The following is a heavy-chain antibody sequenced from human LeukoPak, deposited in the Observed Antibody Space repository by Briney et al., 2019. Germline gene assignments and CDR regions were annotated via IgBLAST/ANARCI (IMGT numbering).Heavy chain of an antibody. V-gene: IGHV3-48*04. CDR2: ISSTSGTI. CDR3: ARELVVPAAISSYDAFDI. D-gene: IGHD2-2*01. CDR1: GFTFRSYS. Sequence: GGSLRLSCVASGFTFRSYSMNWVRQAPGKGLEWVSYISSTSGTIYYADSMKGRFTISRDNAKNSLYLQMNGLRAEDAAVYYCARELVVPAAISSYDAFDIWGQGTMVTVSS. J-gene: IGHJ3*02.